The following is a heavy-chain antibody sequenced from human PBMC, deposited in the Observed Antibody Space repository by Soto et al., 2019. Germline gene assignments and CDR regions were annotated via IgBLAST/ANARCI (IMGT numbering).Heavy chain of an antibody. CDR1: GFTFSSYA. CDR3: AKYSSGWYHPFDY. Sequence: EVQLLESGGGLVQPGGSLRLSCAASGFTFSSYAMSWVRQAPGKGLEWVSAISGSGGSTYYADSVKGRFTISRDNSKNTLYLQMNSLRAEGTGVFYCAKYSSGWYHPFDYWGQGTLVTVSS. J-gene: IGHJ4*02. D-gene: IGHD6-19*01. V-gene: IGHV3-23*01. CDR2: ISGSGGST.